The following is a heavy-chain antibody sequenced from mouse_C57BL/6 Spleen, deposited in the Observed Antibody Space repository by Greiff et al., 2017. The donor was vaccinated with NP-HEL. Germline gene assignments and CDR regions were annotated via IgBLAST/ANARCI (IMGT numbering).Heavy chain of an antibody. CDR2: IYPGDGDT. J-gene: IGHJ1*03. Sequence: QVQLQQSGPELVKPGASVKISCKASGYAFSSSWMNWVKQRPGKGLEWIGRIYPGDGDTNYNGKFKGKATLTADKSSSTAYMQLSSLTSEDSAVYFCARSGYGSSYPWYFDVWGTGTTVTVSS. CDR3: ARSGYGSSYPWYFDV. CDR1: GYAFSSSW. V-gene: IGHV1-82*01. D-gene: IGHD1-1*01.